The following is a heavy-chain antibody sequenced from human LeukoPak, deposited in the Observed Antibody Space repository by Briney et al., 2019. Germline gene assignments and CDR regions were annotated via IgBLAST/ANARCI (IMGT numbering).Heavy chain of an antibody. D-gene: IGHD2-21*01. CDR1: GFTFSTYN. V-gene: IGHV3-21*01. CDR2: ITGRSTYI. J-gene: IGHJ6*02. Sequence: GGSLTLSCAASGFTFSTYNMNWVRQAPGKGLEWVSSITGRSTYIYYADSVKGRFTISRDNAKHSVYLQMNSLRVEDTAVYYCARDPPGDYGMDVWGRGTPVTVSS. CDR3: ARDPPGDYGMDV.